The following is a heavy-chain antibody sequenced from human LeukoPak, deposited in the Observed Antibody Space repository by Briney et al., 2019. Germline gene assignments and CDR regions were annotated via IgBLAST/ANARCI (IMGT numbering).Heavy chain of an antibody. CDR1: GFTFSSYG. V-gene: IGHV3-30*02. CDR2: IRYDGSNK. CDR3: ARDGQIDSSGWPSYFDY. J-gene: IGHJ4*02. Sequence: GGSLRLSCAASGFTFSSYGMHWVRQAPGKGLEWVGFIRYDGSNKYYADSVKGRFTISRDNSKNTLYLQMNSLRAEDTAVYYCARDGQIDSSGWPSYFDYWGQGTLVTVSS. D-gene: IGHD6-19*01.